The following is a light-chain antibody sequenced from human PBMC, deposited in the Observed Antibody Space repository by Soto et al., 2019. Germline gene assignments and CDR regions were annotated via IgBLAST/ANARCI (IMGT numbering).Light chain of an antibody. CDR2: LGS. V-gene: IGKV2-28*01. CDR3: RQALQTPFT. J-gene: IGKJ4*01. Sequence: DIVMTQSPLSLPVTPGEPASISCRSSQSLLHSNGDNFLNWYLQKPGQSPHLLIYLGSNRASGVADRFSGSGSGADFTRKISRGGAEDGGVYYCRQALQTPFTFGGGTRVEIK. CDR1: QSLLHSNGDNF.